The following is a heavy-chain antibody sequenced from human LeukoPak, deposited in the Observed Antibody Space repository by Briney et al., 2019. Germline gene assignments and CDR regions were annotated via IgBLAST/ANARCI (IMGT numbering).Heavy chain of an antibody. J-gene: IGHJ4*02. D-gene: IGHD3-16*02. CDR3: AKSLYGGCDY. CDR2: VNGNGGST. CDR1: GFTFSSYS. Sequence: PGGSLRLSCAASGFTFSSYSMNWVRQAPGKGLEWVSGVNGNGGSTSYADSVKGRFTILRDNSKNTVYLQMNSLRVEDTAVYYCAKSLYGGCDYWGQGTVVTVSS. V-gene: IGHV3-23*01.